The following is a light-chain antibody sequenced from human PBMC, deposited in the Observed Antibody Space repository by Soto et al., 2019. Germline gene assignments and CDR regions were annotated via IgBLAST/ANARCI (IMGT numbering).Light chain of an antibody. CDR2: GAS. CDR3: QQYGSSPGT. J-gene: IGKJ4*01. Sequence: EIVLTQSPGTLSLSPGERATLSCRSSQSVSSSYLAWYQQKPGQAPRLLIYGASSRATGTPDRFSGSGSGTDFTLTISRLEPEDFAVYYCQQYGSSPGTFGGGTKVDI. CDR1: QSVSSSY. V-gene: IGKV3-20*01.